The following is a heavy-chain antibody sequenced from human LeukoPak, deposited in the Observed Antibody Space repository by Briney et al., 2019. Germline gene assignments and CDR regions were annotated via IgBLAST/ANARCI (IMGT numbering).Heavy chain of an antibody. D-gene: IGHD2-2*01. J-gene: IGHJ6*03. Sequence: GGSLRLSCAASGFTFSSYWMHWVRQAPGKGLVWVSRINSDGSSTSYADSVKGRFTISRDNAKNTLYLQMNSLRAEDTAVYYCARRYCSSTSCHTDCYYYYMDVWGKGTTVTVSS. CDR1: GFTFSSYW. CDR3: ARRYCSSTSCHTDCYYYYMDV. V-gene: IGHV3-74*01. CDR2: INSDGSST.